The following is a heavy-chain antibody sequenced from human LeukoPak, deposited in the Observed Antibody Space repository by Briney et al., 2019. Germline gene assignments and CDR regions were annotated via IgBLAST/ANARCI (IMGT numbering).Heavy chain of an antibody. CDR2: INHSGST. CDR3: ARHGVTTVTDSLYFQH. CDR1: GGSFSGYY. J-gene: IGHJ1*01. D-gene: IGHD4-11*01. V-gene: IGHV4-34*01. Sequence: PSETLSLTCAVYGGSFSGYYWSWIRQPPGKGLEWIGEINHSGSTNYNPSLKSRVTISVDTSKNQFSLKLSSVTAADTAVYYCARHGVTTVTDSLYFQHWGQGTLVTVSS.